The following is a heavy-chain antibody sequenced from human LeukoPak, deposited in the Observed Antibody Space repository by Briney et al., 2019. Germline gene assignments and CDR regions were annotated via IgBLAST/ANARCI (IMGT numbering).Heavy chain of an antibody. D-gene: IGHD1-26*01. CDR3: ARDQGGASDSKPQYYRFGLDV. CDR2: ISSTSTYI. J-gene: IGHJ6*02. V-gene: IGHV3-21*01. CDR1: GFTFSSYA. Sequence: GGSLRLSCAASGFTFSSYAMTWVRQAPGKGLEWLSSISSTSTYIHYADSVKGRFTISRDNAKNSLYLQMNSMRSDDTAVYYCARDQGGASDSKPQYYRFGLDVWGQGTTVTVSS.